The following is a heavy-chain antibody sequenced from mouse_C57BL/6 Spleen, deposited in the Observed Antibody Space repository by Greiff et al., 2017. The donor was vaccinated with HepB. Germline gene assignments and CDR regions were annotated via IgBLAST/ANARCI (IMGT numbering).Heavy chain of an antibody. CDR1: GYAFSSSW. CDR2: IYPGDGDP. CDR3: ARWPALLSYWYFDV. Sequence: QVQLQQSGPELVKPGASVKISCKASGYAFSSSWMNWVKQRPGKGLEWIGRIYPGDGDPNYNGKFKGKATLTADKSSSTAYMQLSSLTSEDSAVYFCARWPALLSYWYFDVWGTGTTVTVSS. J-gene: IGHJ1*03. V-gene: IGHV1-82*01. D-gene: IGHD1-1*01.